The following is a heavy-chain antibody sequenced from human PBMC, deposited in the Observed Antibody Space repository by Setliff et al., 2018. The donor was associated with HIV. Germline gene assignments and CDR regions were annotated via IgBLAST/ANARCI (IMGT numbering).Heavy chain of an antibody. Sequence: SVKVSCKAPGGTFGSYAIHWVRQAPGQGLEWMGGIIPIVGQTNYAQRFQGRFTITADTSTNTAFMELTSLTSEDTAFYYCARAYRPRALDIWGQGTMVTVSS. CDR2: IIPIVGQT. V-gene: IGHV1-69*10. J-gene: IGHJ3*02. D-gene: IGHD1-26*01. CDR1: GGTFGSYA. CDR3: ARAYRPRALDI.